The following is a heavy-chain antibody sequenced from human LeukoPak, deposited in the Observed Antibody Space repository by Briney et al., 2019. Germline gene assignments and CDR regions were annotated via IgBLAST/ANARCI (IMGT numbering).Heavy chain of an antibody. J-gene: IGHJ5*02. Sequence: GGPLRLSCVASGLTFDYYVMSWVRQAPRKGLESVSGINWNGGTTTYADSVKGRFTISRDNAKNSLYLQMNSLRVEDTDFYYCARNSGANVYTYPFQSWGRGTLVTVSS. CDR2: INWNGGTT. CDR1: GLTFDYYV. D-gene: IGHD1-26*01. V-gene: IGHV3-20*04. CDR3: ARNSGANVYTYPFQS.